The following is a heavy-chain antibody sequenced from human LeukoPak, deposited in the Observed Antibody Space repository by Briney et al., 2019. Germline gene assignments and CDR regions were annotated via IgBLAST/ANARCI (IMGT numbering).Heavy chain of an antibody. CDR3: AGERGEEYSSGWYKTNFFYN. CDR2: GDYSGGT. Sequence: SETLSLTCTVSGDSFTSVTDYWAWIRQPPGKGLVWIASGDYSGGTYYNPSLESRVAISADMSKKQISLKLASVTGADTAVYYCAGERGEEYSSGWYKTNFFYNWGQGIRVTVSS. CDR1: GDSFTSVTDY. J-gene: IGHJ4*02. D-gene: IGHD6-19*01. V-gene: IGHV4-39*07.